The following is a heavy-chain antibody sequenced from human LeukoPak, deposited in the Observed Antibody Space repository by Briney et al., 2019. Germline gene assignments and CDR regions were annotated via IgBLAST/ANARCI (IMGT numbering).Heavy chain of an antibody. D-gene: IGHD3-9*01. J-gene: IGHJ6*02. CDR2: IKSKTDGGTT. Sequence: GGSLRLSCAASGFTFTNAWMSWVRQVPGKGLEWVGRIKSKTDGGTTDYAAPVKGRFTISRDDSKNTLYLQMNSLKTEDTAVYYCTRDNFYWYYGMDVWGQGTTVTVSS. V-gene: IGHV3-15*01. CDR3: TRDNFYWYYGMDV. CDR1: GFTFTNAW.